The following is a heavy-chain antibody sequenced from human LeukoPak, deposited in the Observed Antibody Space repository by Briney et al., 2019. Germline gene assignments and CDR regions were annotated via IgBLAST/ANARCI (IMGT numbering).Heavy chain of an antibody. CDR2: IYSGGST. D-gene: IGHD4-23*01. CDR1: GFTVSSNY. V-gene: IGHV3-53*01. J-gene: IGHJ4*02. Sequence: GSLRLSCAASGFTVSSNYMSWVRQAPRKGLEWVSVIYSGGSTYYADSVKGRFTISRDNSKNTLYLQMNSLRAEDTAVYYCARDPDGGNSADYWGQGTLVTVSS. CDR3: ARDPDGGNSADY.